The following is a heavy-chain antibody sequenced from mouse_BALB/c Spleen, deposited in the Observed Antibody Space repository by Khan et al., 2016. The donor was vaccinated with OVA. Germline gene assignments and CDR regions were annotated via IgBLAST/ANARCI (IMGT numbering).Heavy chain of an antibody. CDR3: ASHLTGSFAY. J-gene: IGHJ3*01. CDR2: ISSDGDYT. D-gene: IGHD4-1*01. V-gene: IGHV5-6*01. Sequence: EVELVESGGDLVKPGGSLKLSCAASGFTFSSYSMSWVRQTPDKRLEWVATISSDGDYTYFPDSVKGRFTISRDNAKNTLNLEMSSLKSEDTALYYCASHLTGSFAYWGQVILVTVSA. CDR1: GFTFSSYS.